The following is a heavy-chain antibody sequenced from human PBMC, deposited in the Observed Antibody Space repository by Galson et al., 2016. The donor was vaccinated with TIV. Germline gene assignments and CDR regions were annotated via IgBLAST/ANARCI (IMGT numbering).Heavy chain of an antibody. Sequence: SLRLSCAASELSVSINYMTWVRQAPGKGLEWVSLISDGGNTYYPDSVKGRFTTSRDKSKNTHYLQMASLRVEDTAVYYCARDRVVDATYYYYYYGLDVWGQGTAVTVSS. J-gene: IGHJ6*02. D-gene: IGHD2-15*01. CDR1: ELSVSINY. V-gene: IGHV3-66*02. CDR2: ISDGGNT. CDR3: ARDRVVDATYYYYYYGLDV.